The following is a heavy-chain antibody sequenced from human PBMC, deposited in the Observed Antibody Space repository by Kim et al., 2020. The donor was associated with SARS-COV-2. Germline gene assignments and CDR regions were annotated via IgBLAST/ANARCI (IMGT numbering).Heavy chain of an antibody. J-gene: IGHJ2*01. D-gene: IGHD6-13*01. CDR1: GFTFSSYS. V-gene: IGHV3-48*02. CDR2: ITSSGSPI. CDR3: ARSKTVVAAAGTGNWYF. Sequence: GGSLRLSCATSGFTFSSYSMNWVRQAPGKGLEWLSFITSSGSPIYYADSVRGRRTIARDNPKRSLYLQMVSLRDDDTAVYYCARSKTVVAAAGTGNWYF.